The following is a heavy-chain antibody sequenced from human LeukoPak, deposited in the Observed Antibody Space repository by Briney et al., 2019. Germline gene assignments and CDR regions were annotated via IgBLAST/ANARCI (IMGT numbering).Heavy chain of an antibody. CDR2: ITGSGRGT. J-gene: IGHJ3*02. CDR3: SKDPYGDYVGAFDM. Sequence: PGGSLTLSCTASGLTFSNYATTWVRQAPGKGLEWVSSITGSGRGTYYADPVKGRFSVSRDNSQNTVFLHMNSLRADDTALYYCSKDPYGDYVGAFDMWGPGTMVTVSS. V-gene: IGHV3-23*01. D-gene: IGHD4-17*01. CDR1: GLTFSNYA.